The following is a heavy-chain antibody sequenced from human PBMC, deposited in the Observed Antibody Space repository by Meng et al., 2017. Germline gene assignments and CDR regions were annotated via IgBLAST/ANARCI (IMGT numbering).Heavy chain of an antibody. V-gene: IGHV4-61*01. Sequence: VRRQDPGPGLVRPSVTLSLTCTVSGDSVTVGSHYWSWIRQPPGKGLEWIGYIDYGGSTSYNPSLRSRVTISVDTSNNQFSLKLSSVTAADTAVFYCARTRGDYYFDYWGQGTLVTVSS. CDR1: GDSVTVGSHY. CDR3: ARTRGDYYFDY. J-gene: IGHJ4*02. CDR2: IDYGGST. D-gene: IGHD3-16*01.